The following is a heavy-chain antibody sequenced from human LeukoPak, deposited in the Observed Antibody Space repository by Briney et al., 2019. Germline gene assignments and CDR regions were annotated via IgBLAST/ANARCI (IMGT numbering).Heavy chain of an antibody. Sequence: SETLSLTCTVSGGSISRRSYYWGWIRQPPGKGLEWIGIIYSSGSTYSNPSLKSRVTISVDTSKNQFSLKLSSVTAADTAVYYCARRVFSSWKPYYYYYMDVWGKGTTVTISS. CDR3: ARRVFSSWKPYYYYYMDV. CDR2: IYSSGST. J-gene: IGHJ6*03. V-gene: IGHV4-39*07. CDR1: GGSISRRSYY. D-gene: IGHD6-13*01.